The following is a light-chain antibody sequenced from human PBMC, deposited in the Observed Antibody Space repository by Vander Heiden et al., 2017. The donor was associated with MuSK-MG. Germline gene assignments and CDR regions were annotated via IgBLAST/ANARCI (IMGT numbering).Light chain of an antibody. CDR2: DAS. J-gene: IGKJ4*01. CDR3: QQYDNLPLT. V-gene: IGKV1-33*01. CDR1: QDIRNY. Sequence: DIQMTQSLSSLSAYVGDRVTITCQASQDIRNYLNWYQHKPGKAPKLLIYDASKLETGVPSRFSGSASGTDFTFTISSLQPEDIATYYCQQYDNLPLTFGGGTKVEIK.